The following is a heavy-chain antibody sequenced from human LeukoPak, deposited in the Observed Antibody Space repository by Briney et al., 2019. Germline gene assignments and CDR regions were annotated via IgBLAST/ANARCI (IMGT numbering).Heavy chain of an antibody. Sequence: ASVKVSCKASGGTFSSYTISWVRQAPGQGLEWMGRIIPILGIANYAQKFQGRVTITADRSTSTAYMELSSLRSEDTAVYYCARDRGWNDDNWFDPWGQGTLVTVSS. J-gene: IGHJ5*02. CDR2: IIPILGIA. CDR1: GGTFSSYT. V-gene: IGHV1-69*04. CDR3: ARDRGWNDDNWFDP. D-gene: IGHD1-1*01.